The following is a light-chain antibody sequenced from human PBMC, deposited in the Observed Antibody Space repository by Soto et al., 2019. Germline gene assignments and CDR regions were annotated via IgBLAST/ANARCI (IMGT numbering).Light chain of an antibody. CDR3: QQYGSSPPMT. V-gene: IGKV3-20*01. CDR1: QSVSSSY. J-gene: IGKJ1*01. CDR2: GAS. Sequence: EIVLTQSPGTLSLSPGERATLSCRASQSVSSSYLAWYQQKPGQAPRLLIYGASSRATGIPDRFRGSGSGTEFTLTISRLEPEDFAVYYCQQYGSSPPMTFGQGTKVEIK.